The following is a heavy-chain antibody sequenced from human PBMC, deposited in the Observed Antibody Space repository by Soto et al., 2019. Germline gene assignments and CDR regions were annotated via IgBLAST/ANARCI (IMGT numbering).Heavy chain of an antibody. D-gene: IGHD3-10*01. J-gene: IGHJ4*02. CDR1: GFTFSSYA. CDR3: AKGSYYYGSSLDY. CDR2: ISGSGGST. Sequence: HPGGSLRLSCAASGFTFSSYAMSWVRQAPGKGLEWVSAISGSGGSTYYADSVKGRFTISRDNSKNTLYLQMNSLRAEDTAVYYCAKGSYYYGSSLDYWGQGTLVTVSS. V-gene: IGHV3-23*01.